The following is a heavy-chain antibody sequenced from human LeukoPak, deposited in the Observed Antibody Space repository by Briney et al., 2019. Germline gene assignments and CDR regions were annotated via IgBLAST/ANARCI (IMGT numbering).Heavy chain of an antibody. CDR3: ARATGPRKYDDSSGYWFSNYYYYGMDV. J-gene: IGHJ6*02. CDR2: IYSGGST. V-gene: IGHV3-66*02. Sequence: PGGSLRLSCAASGFTVSSNYMSWVRQAPGKGLEWVSVIYSGGSTYYADSVKGRFTISRDNSKNTLYLQMNSLRAEDTAVYYCARATGPRKYDDSSGYWFSNYYYYGMDVWGQGTTVTVSS. D-gene: IGHD3-22*01. CDR1: GFTVSSNY.